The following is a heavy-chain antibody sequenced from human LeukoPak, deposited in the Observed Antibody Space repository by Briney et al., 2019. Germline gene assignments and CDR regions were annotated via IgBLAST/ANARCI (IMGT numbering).Heavy chain of an antibody. V-gene: IGHV4-38-2*01. J-gene: IGHJ4*02. Sequence: SETLSLTCAVSGYSISSGYYWGWIRQPPGKGLEWIGSIYHSGGTYYNPSLKSRVTISVDTSKNQFSLKLSSVTAADTAVYYCARRGGTIDYWGQGTLVTVSS. CDR1: GYSISSGYY. D-gene: IGHD2-8*01. CDR2: IYHSGGT. CDR3: ARRGGTIDY.